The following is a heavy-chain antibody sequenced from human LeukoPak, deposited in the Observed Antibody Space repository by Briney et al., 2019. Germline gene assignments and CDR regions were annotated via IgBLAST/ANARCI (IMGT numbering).Heavy chain of an antibody. V-gene: IGHV3-7*01. D-gene: IGHD3-22*01. J-gene: IGHJ4*02. CDR3: ARDFTGDYYDSSGPDY. Sequence: GGSLRLSCAASGFTFSSYWMSWVRQAPGKGLEWVANIKQDGSEKYYVDSVKDRFTISRDNAKNSLYLQMNSLRAEDTAIYYCARDFTGDYYDSSGPDYWGQGTLVTVSS. CDR2: IKQDGSEK. CDR1: GFTFSSYW.